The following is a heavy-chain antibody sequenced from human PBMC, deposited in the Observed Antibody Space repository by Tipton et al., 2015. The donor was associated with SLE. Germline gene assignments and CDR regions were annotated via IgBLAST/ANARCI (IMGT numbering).Heavy chain of an antibody. V-gene: IGHV4-61*02. Sequence: TLSLTCTVSDGSIKSGRYFWSWIRQPAGKGLEWIGRVYISGYTTYSPSPQGRVTMSVDTSKNQFSLKLISVTAADTAVYYCASPVAAAGKDDPFQHWGQGTLVTVSS. CDR1: DGSIKSGRYF. D-gene: IGHD6-13*01. CDR3: ASPVAAAGKDDPFQH. J-gene: IGHJ1*01. CDR2: VYISGYT.